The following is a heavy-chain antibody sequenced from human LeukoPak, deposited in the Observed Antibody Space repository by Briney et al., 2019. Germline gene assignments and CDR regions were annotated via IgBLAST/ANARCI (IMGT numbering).Heavy chain of an antibody. CDR1: GVSISSGGYY. D-gene: IGHD6-13*01. Sequence: SQTLSLTCTVSGVSISSGGYYWSWIRQHPGKGLEWIGYIYYSGSTYYNPSLTSRVTISADTSKNQFSLKLISMTAADTAVYYCARGPSSSWYLVDYWGQGTLVTVSS. CDR3: ARGPSSSWYLVDY. J-gene: IGHJ4*02. CDR2: IYYSGST. V-gene: IGHV4-31*03.